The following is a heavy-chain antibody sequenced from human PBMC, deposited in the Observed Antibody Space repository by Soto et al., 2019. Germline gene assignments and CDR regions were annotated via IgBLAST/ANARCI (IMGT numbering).Heavy chain of an antibody. D-gene: IGHD4-17*01. J-gene: IGHJ2*01. Sequence: QVQLVQSGAEVKKPGASVKVSCKASGYTFTSYGISWVREAPGQGLEWMGWISAYNGNTNYAQKLQGRVTRTTDTSTSPAYMELRSLRSDDTAVYYCARDRGMTTVPPIDLWGRGTLVTVSS. V-gene: IGHV1-18*01. CDR2: ISAYNGNT. CDR3: ARDRGMTTVPPIDL. CDR1: GYTFTSYG.